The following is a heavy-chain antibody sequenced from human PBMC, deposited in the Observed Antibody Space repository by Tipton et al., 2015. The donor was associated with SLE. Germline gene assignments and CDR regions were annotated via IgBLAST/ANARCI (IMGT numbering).Heavy chain of an antibody. CDR2: ISYSGGA. CDR3: ARVPAVYYYYMDV. D-gene: IGHD2-2*01. CDR1: GGSINSYY. V-gene: IGHV4-59*01. J-gene: IGHJ6*03. Sequence: LRLSCTVSGGSINSYYWSWIRQPPGKGLEWIGDISYSGGASYNPSLKSRVTISVDTSKNQFSLKLSSVTAADTAVYYCARVPAVYYYYMDVWGKGTTVTVSS.